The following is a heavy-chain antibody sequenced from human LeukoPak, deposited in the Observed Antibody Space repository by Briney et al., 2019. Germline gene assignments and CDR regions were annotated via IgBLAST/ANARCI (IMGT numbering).Heavy chain of an antibody. Sequence: KPGRSLRLSCAASGIAFSTYAMSWVRQAPGKGLEWVSSISSSSSYIYYADSVKGRFTISRDNAKNSLYLQMNSLRAEDTAVYYCSNYKDWGPGTLVTVSS. CDR3: SNYKD. V-gene: IGHV3-21*01. CDR2: ISSSSSYI. CDR1: GIAFSTYA. J-gene: IGHJ4*02. D-gene: IGHD1-14*01.